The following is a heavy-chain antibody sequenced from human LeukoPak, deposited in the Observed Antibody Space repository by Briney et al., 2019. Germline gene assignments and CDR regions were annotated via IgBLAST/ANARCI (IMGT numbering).Heavy chain of an antibody. Sequence: SETLSLTCAVYGGSFNDYFWRWIRQSPGKGPEWIGEVHHGGRNTYSPSFKSRASISLDTSKSQISLTLTSVDAADTAVYFCARSHPIYSPHYDYYYGMDVWGTGTTVVVSS. CDR3: ARSHPIYSPHYDYYYGMDV. J-gene: IGHJ6*04. CDR2: VHHGGRN. CDR1: GGSFNDYF. V-gene: IGHV4-34*01. D-gene: IGHD3-16*01.